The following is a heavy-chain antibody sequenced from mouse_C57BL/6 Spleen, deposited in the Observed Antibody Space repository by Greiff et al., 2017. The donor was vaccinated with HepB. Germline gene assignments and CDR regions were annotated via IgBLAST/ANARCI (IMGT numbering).Heavy chain of an antibody. V-gene: IGHV1-50*01. CDR3: ASRRDYAMDY. Sequence: VQLQQPGAELVKPGASVKLSCKASGYTFTSYWMQWVKQRPGQGLEWIGEIDPSDSYTNYNQKFKGKATLTVDTSSSTAYMQLSSLTSEDSAVYYCASRRDYAMDYWGQGTSVTVSS. J-gene: IGHJ4*01. CDR1: GYTFTSYW. CDR2: IDPSDSYT.